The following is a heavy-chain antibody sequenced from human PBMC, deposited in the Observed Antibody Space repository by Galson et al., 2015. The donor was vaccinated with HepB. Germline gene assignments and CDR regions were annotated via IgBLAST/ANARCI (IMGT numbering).Heavy chain of an antibody. V-gene: IGHV5-51*01. CDR3: AGHKYTTSSGDY. Sequence: QSGAEVKKHGESLKISCKGSGYSFTNYWIGWVGQMPGKGLEWMGNIYPGDSDTRYSPSFQGQVTLSADKSINTAYLQLSSLKASDTAMYYCAGHKYTTSSGDYWGQGTLVTVSS. D-gene: IGHD6-6*01. CDR1: GYSFTNYW. J-gene: IGHJ4*02. CDR2: IYPGDSDT.